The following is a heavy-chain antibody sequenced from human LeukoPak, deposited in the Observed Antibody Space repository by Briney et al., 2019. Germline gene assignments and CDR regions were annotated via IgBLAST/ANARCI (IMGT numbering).Heavy chain of an antibody. V-gene: IGHV4-31*03. CDR1: GASIGSGGYY. CDR2: IHYSEST. J-gene: IGHJ4*02. D-gene: IGHD6-6*01. CDR3: AGVTSSSVHFVY. Sequence: NPSQTLSLTCTVSGASIGSGGYYWSWIRQHPGKGLEWIGYIHYSESTNYNPSLKSRLTMSIDTSKDQFSLNLSSVTAADTAVYYCAGVTSSSVHFVYWGQGTLVTVSS.